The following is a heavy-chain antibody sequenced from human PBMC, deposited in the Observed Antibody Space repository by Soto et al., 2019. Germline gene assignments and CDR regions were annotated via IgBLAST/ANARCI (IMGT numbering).Heavy chain of an antibody. CDR3: ARGLRNYYDRSGLHY. CDR1: ELTFINYE. Sequence: GSRSLSCIGSELTFINYEMNWVRQAPGKGLEWVSYISYTGSTIYYADSVRGRFTISRDNSKNSLYLQMNSLRAEDTAVYYCARGLRNYYDRSGLHYWGQGTLVTVSS. CDR2: ISYTGSTI. J-gene: IGHJ4*02. V-gene: IGHV3-48*03. D-gene: IGHD3-22*01.